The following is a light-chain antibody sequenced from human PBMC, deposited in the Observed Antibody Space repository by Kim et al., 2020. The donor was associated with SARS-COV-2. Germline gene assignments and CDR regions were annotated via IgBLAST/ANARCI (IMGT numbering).Light chain of an antibody. Sequence: DVVMTQSPLSLPVTLGQPASISCRSSQSLVHSDGNTYLNWFQQRPGQSPRRLIYKVSNRDSGVPDRFSGSGSGTDFTLKISRVEAEDVGLYYCMQGTHWPLTFGGGTKVDIK. CDR2: KVS. CDR3: MQGTHWPLT. CDR1: QSLVHSDGNTY. V-gene: IGKV2-30*02. J-gene: IGKJ4*01.